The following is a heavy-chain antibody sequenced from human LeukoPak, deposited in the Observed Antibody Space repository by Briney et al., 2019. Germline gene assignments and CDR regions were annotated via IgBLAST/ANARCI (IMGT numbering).Heavy chain of an antibody. CDR2: IYHSGST. Sequence: GSLRLSCAASGFTFSSYAMSWVRQPPGKGLEWIGEIYHSGSTNYNPSLKSRVTISVDKSKNQFSLKLSSVTAADTAVYYCASSSDWGQGTLVTVSS. CDR3: ASSSD. V-gene: IGHV4-4*02. D-gene: IGHD6-13*01. J-gene: IGHJ4*02. CDR1: GFTFSSYAM.